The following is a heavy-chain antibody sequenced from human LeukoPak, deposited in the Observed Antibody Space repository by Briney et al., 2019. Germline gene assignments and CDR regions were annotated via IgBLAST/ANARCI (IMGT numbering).Heavy chain of an antibody. CDR1: GDSFSSGRYY. J-gene: IGHJ4*02. CDR2: IYYSGSA. D-gene: IGHD3-16*01. Sequence: SETLSLTCTVSGDSFSSGRYYWSWIRQLPGKGLEWIGCIYYSGSAYYNPSLQSRVVISVDTSKNQFSLKLRSATAADTAVYYCAKVGSRIMSTFGVIVPQNFDYLGQGTLVTVSS. V-gene: IGHV4-31*03. CDR3: AKVGSRIMSTFGVIVPQNFDY.